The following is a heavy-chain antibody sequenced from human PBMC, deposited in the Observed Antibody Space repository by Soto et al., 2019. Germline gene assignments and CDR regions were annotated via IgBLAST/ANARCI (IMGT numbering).Heavy chain of an antibody. D-gene: IGHD6-6*01. CDR2: ISYDGSNK. V-gene: IGHV3-30*18. CDR1: GFTFSSYG. Sequence: QVQLVESGGGVVQPGRSLRLSCAASGFTFSSYGMHWVRQAPGKGLEWVAVISYDGSNKYYADSVKGRFTISRDNSKNTLYLQMNSLRAEDTAVYYCAKDLLALGRAYGMDVWGQGTTVTVSS. CDR3: AKDLLALGRAYGMDV. J-gene: IGHJ6*02.